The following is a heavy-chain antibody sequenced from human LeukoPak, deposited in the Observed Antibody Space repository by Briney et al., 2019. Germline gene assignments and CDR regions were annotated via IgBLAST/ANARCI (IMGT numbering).Heavy chain of an antibody. D-gene: IGHD3-16*02. CDR2: ISSSSSYI. J-gene: IGHJ3*02. V-gene: IGHV3-21*01. Sequence: GGSLRLSCAASGFTFSSYSMNWVRQAPGKGLEWVSSISSSSSYIYYADSVKGRFTISRDNAKNSLYLQMNSLRAEDTAVYYCARDRSITFGGVIAPNAFDIWGQGTMVTVSS. CDR3: ARDRSITFGGVIAPNAFDI. CDR1: GFTFSSYS.